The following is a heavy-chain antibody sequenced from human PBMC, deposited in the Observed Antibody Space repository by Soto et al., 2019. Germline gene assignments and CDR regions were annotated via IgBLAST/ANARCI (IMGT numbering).Heavy chain of an antibody. J-gene: IGHJ6*02. V-gene: IGHV1-69*01. CDR3: ARSQGSSTSLEIYYYYYYGMDV. Sequence: QVQLVQSGAEVKKPGSSVKVSCKASGGTFSSYAISWVRQAPGQGLEWMGGIIPISGTANYEQKFQGRVKITADESTSTAYMELSSLRSEDTAGYYCARSQGSSTSLEIYYYYYYGMDVWGQGTRVTVSS. CDR1: GGTFSSYA. D-gene: IGHD2-2*01. CDR2: IIPISGTA.